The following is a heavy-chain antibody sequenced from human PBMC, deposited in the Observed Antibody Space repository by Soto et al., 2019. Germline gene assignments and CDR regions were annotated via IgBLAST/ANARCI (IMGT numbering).Heavy chain of an antibody. CDR2: ISGSGGST. Sequence: PGGSLRLSCAASGFTFSSYAMSWVRQAPGKGLEWVSAISGSGGSTYYADSVKGRFTISRDNSKNTLYLQMNSLRAEDTAVYYCAKDGSDFWSGYLSYYYYGMDVWGQGTTVTVSS. J-gene: IGHJ6*02. CDR3: AKDGSDFWSGYLSYYYYGMDV. D-gene: IGHD3-3*01. V-gene: IGHV3-23*01. CDR1: GFTFSSYA.